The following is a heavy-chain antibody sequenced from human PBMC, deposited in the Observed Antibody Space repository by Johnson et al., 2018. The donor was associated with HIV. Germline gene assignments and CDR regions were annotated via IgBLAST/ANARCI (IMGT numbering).Heavy chain of an antibody. V-gene: IGHV3-30*02. J-gene: IGHJ3*02. CDR1: GLTFSSYG. CDR3: VKEASRGTVTQAPDAFDI. CDR2: IWYDGRRK. D-gene: IGHD4-17*01. Sequence: QLQLVESGGGVVQPGGSLRLSCAASGLTFSSYGMHWVRQAPGKGLECVAFIWYDGRRKYHLDSVKGRFTISRVNSKNMLYLQMNSLRVEDTAVYYCVKEASRGTVTQAPDAFDIWGQGTVVTVSS.